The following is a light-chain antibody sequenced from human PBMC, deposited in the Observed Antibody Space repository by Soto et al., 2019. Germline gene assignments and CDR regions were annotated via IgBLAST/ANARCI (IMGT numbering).Light chain of an antibody. Sequence: DIQMTQSPSSLSASFGDSVTIXXRASQSISSYLNWYQQIPGKAPEIXIYAASTLQSGVPSRFSGSGAGTDFTLTISCLQSEDFATYYCQQYYSFPPTFGQGTKVDIK. CDR1: QSISSY. J-gene: IGKJ1*01. CDR2: AAS. CDR3: QQYYSFPPT. V-gene: IGKV1-39*01.